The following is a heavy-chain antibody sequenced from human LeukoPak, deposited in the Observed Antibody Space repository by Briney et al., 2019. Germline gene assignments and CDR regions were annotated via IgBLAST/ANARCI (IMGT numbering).Heavy chain of an antibody. CDR1: GYTLTELA. V-gene: IGHV1-24*01. D-gene: IGHD3-10*01. CDR2: FDPEDGET. J-gene: IGHJ4*02. CDR3: ATDLNDNGSGSYYIPGY. Sequence: ASVKLSCKVSGYTLTELAMHCVRQAPGTGLGWRGGFDPEDGETIYAQKFQGRVTMTEDTSTDTAYMELSSLRSEDTAVYYCATDLNDNGSGSYYIPGYWGQGTLGTVSS.